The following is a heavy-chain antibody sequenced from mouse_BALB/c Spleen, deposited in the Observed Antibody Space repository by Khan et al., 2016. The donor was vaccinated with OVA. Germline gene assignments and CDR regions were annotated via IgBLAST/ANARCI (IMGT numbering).Heavy chain of an antibody. Sequence: VQLQQSGPDLVKPGASVKLSCKASGYSFTLYYMSWVKQSHGKSLEWIGRVNPNTDNINYNQEFKGKAIFTVDKSSNTAYMELRSLTSEDSAVYFCARGYDVFASWGQGTLVTVSA. CDR3: ARGYDVFAS. CDR2: VNPNTDNI. V-gene: IGHV1-26*01. J-gene: IGHJ3*01. CDR1: GYSFTLYY. D-gene: IGHD2-14*01.